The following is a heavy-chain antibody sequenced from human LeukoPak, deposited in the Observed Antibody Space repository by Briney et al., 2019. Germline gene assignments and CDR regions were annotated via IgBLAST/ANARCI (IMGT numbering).Heavy chain of an antibody. Sequence: ASVKVSCKASGYTFTGYGISWVRQAPGQGLEWMGWISAYNGNTNYAQKLQGRVTMTTDTSTGTAYMELRSLRSDDTAVYYCARGEELRAPSHFDYWGQGTLVTVSS. CDR2: ISAYNGNT. CDR3: ARGEELRAPSHFDY. D-gene: IGHD1-7*01. J-gene: IGHJ4*02. V-gene: IGHV1-18*01. CDR1: GYTFTGYG.